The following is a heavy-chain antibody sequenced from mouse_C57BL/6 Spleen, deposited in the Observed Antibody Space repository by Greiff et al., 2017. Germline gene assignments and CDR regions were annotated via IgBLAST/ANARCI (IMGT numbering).Heavy chain of an antibody. CDR3: ARGGRLGWYFDV. J-gene: IGHJ1*03. V-gene: IGHV3-6*01. CDR2: ISYDGSN. CDR1: GYSITSGYY. D-gene: IGHD3-3*01. Sequence: DVKLVESGPGLVKPSQSLSLTCSVTGYSITSGYYWNWIRQFPGNKLEWMGYISYDGSNNYNPSLQNRISITRDTSKNQFFLKLNSVTTEDTATYYCARGGRLGWYFDVWGTGTTVTVSS.